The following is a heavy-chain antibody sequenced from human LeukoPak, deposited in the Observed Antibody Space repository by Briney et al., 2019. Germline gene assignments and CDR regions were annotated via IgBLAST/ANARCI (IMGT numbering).Heavy chain of an antibody. CDR1: GGSISSYY. CDR2: IYYSGST. V-gene: IGHV4-59*01. CDR3: ARENGSEFDC. Sequence: TSETLSLTCTVSGGSISSYYWSWIRQPPGKGLEWIGYIYYSGSTNYNPSLKSRVTISVDTSKNQFSLELSSVTAADTAVYYCARENGSEFDCWGQGTLVTVSS. D-gene: IGHD1-26*01. J-gene: IGHJ4*02.